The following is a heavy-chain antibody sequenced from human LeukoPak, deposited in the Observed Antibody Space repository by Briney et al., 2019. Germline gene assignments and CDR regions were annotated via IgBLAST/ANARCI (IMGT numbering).Heavy chain of an antibody. J-gene: IGHJ6*04. Sequence: GASVKVSCKASGGTFSSYAISWVRQAPGQGLEWMGGIIPIFGTANYAQKFQGRVTITADESTSTAYMVLSSLGSEDTAVYYCARDRGYCSSTSCYLNYYYGMDVWGKGTTVTVSS. D-gene: IGHD2-2*01. V-gene: IGHV1-69*13. CDR2: IIPIFGTA. CDR3: ARDRGYCSSTSCYLNYYYGMDV. CDR1: GGTFSSYA.